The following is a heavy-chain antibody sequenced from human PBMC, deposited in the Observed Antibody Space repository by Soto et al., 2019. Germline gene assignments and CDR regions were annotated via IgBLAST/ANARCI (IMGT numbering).Heavy chain of an antibody. CDR1: GFPFSNHA. V-gene: IGHV3-23*01. CDR2: LSGSGVST. D-gene: IGHD3-22*01. CDR3: AKIESRFFYDSTGYYPFDY. J-gene: IGHJ4*02. Sequence: GGSLRLSCVASGFPFSNHAMTWVRQAPGKGLEWVSALSGSGVSTYYADSVMGRFTISRDNSKNTVYLQMNSLRAEDTAVYYCAKIESRFFYDSTGYYPFDYWGQGTLVTVSS.